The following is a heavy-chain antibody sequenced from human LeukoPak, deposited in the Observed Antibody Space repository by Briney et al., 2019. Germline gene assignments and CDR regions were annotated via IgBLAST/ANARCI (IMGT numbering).Heavy chain of an antibody. J-gene: IGHJ3*02. Sequence: GASVKVSCKASVYTFTGYYIHWVRQAPGQGREGMGWINPNSGGTHYAQKFQVWATMTRDTSIRTAYMELCKLRSDDTAVDYCARSAAVDLGGKANAFDIWGQGTMVTVSS. D-gene: IGHD4-23*01. CDR2: INPNSGGT. CDR1: VYTFTGYY. CDR3: ARSAAVDLGGKANAFDI. V-gene: IGHV1-2*04.